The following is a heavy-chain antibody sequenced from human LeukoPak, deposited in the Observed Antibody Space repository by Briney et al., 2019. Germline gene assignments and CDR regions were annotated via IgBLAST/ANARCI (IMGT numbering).Heavy chain of an antibody. Sequence: GGSLRLSCAASGFTFSNAWMSWVRQAPGKGLEWVGRIKSKTDGGTTDYAAPVKGRFTISRDDSKNTLYLQMNSLRTEDTAVYYCTTDHDYGGNHLYPWGQGTLVTVSS. CDR1: GFTFSNAW. D-gene: IGHD4-23*01. J-gene: IGHJ5*02. CDR2: IKSKTDGGTT. V-gene: IGHV3-15*01. CDR3: TTDHDYGGNHLYP.